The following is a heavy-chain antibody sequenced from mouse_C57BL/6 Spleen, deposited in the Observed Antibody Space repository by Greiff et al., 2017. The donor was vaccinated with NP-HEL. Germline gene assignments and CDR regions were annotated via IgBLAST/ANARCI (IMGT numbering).Heavy chain of an antibody. J-gene: IGHJ2*01. D-gene: IGHD4-1*01. CDR1: GYTFTDYY. V-gene: IGHV1-19*01. CDR2: INPYNGGT. CDR3: ARSGWDVENYFDY. Sequence: EVQLVESGPVLVKPGASVKMSCKASGYTFTDYYMNWVKQSHGKSLEWIGVINPYNGGTSYNQKFKGKATLTVDKSSSTAYMELNSLTSEDSAVYYCARSGWDVENYFDYWGQGTTLTVSS.